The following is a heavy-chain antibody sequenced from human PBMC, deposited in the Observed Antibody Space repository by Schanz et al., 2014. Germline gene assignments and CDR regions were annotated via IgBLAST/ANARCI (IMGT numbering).Heavy chain of an antibody. J-gene: IGHJ4*02. CDR3: ARGPIPIQGVPMDF. D-gene: IGHD3-10*01. V-gene: IGHV3-33*01. Sequence: QVQVVESGGGVVQPGRSLRLSCVASGFTFNNYGMHWVRQVPGKGLEWVAVVCYDGSKKYYADSVKGRFTISRDNSKDTLYLQMSGLTPEDTAVYYCARGPIPIQGVPMDFWGQGTLVTVSS. CDR2: VCYDGSKK. CDR1: GFTFNNYG.